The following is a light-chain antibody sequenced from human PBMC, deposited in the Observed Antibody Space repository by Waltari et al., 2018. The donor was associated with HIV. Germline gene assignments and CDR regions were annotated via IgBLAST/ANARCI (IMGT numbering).Light chain of an antibody. J-gene: IGLJ2*01. Sequence: QASLTQPASVSGSPGQSITHSCTGTSRTAGGYHLLSHYQQHPGKAPNLMIYEVTKRPSGVANRFSGSKSGNTASLTISALQAEDEADYYCCSYAGSRTFVVLGGGTKLIVL. CDR3: CSYAGSRTFVV. V-gene: IGLV2-23*02. CDR1: SRTAGGYHL. CDR2: EVT.